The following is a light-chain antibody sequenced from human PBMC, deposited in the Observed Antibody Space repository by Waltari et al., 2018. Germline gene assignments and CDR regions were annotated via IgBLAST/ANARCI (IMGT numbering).Light chain of an antibody. CDR1: QDISSY. CDR2: PAS. Sequence: IQLTQSPSSLSASVGDRVPITCRASQDISSYLAWYQQKPGKAPRLLIYPASTLQSGVPSGFSGSGSGTDFTLIISSLQPEDFATYYCQQVNSYPLTFGGGTKVEV. J-gene: IGKJ4*01. V-gene: IGKV1-9*01. CDR3: QQVNSYPLT.